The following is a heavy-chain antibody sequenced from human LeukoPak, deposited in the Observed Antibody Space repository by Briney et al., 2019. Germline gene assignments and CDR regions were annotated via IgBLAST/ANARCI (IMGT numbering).Heavy chain of an antibody. J-gene: IGHJ4*02. Sequence: GGSLRLSCAASGFTFDDYGMSWVRQAPGKGLEWVSGINWNGGSTGYADSVKGRFTISRDNAKNSLYLRMNSLRAEDTALYYCARDERYYDSSGYYSPFDYWGQGTLVTVSS. CDR3: ARDERYYDSSGYYSPFDY. V-gene: IGHV3-20*04. CDR1: GFTFDDYG. D-gene: IGHD3-22*01. CDR2: INWNGGST.